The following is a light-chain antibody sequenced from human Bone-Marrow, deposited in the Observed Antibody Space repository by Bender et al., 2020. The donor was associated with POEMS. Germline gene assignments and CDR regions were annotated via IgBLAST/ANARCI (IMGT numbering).Light chain of an antibody. CDR1: STNIGLYKY. CDR2: DVD. Sequence: QSALTQPASVSGSPGQSITISCTGTSTNIGLYKYVSRYQQHPGKVPKLIIFDVDSRPSGVSNRFSGSKSGNTASLTISGLRTEDEADYYCCSYTTSATFVCGTGTKVTVL. J-gene: IGLJ1*01. V-gene: IGLV2-14*03. CDR3: CSYTTSATFV.